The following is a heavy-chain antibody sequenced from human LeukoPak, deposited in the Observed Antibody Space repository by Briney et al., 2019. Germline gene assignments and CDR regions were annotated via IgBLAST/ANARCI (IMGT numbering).Heavy chain of an antibody. V-gene: IGHV1-18*01. J-gene: IGHJ6*03. Sequence: GASVKVSCKASGYTFTSYGISWVRQAPGQGLEWMGWISAYNGNTNYAQKLQGRVTMTTDTSTSTAYMELRSLRSDDTAVYYCARDLSSGWAVYYYYYYMDVWGKGTTVTVSS. CDR2: ISAYNGNT. D-gene: IGHD6-19*01. CDR1: GYTFTSYG. CDR3: ARDLSSGWAVYYYYYYMDV.